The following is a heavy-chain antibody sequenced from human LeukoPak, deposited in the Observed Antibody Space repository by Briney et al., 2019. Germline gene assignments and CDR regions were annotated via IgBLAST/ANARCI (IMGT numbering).Heavy chain of an antibody. Sequence: GGSLRLSCAASGFSITDHYMDWVRQAPGKGLEWVGRTRNKPNGYTTDYGTSVKGTFTVSRDDSENSLYLQMNSLKTEDTAVYYCTRVRHGDYFDYWGQGTLVTVSS. CDR3: TRVRHGDYFDY. V-gene: IGHV3-72*01. CDR2: TRNKPNGYTT. J-gene: IGHJ4*02. D-gene: IGHD4-17*01. CDR1: GFSITDHY.